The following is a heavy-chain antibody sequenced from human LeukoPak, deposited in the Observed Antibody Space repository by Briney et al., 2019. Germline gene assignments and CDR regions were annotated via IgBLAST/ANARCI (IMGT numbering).Heavy chain of an antibody. CDR3: ARGAGNYYYYYMDV. CDR1: GGTFSSYA. CDR2: IIPIFGTA. V-gene: IGHV1-69*05. J-gene: IGHJ6*03. Sequence: SVKVSCKASGGTFSSYAISWVRQAPGQGLEWMGGIIPIFGTANYAQKFQGRATITTDESTSTAYMELSSLRSEDTAVYYCARGAGNYYYYYMDVWGKGTTVTVSS.